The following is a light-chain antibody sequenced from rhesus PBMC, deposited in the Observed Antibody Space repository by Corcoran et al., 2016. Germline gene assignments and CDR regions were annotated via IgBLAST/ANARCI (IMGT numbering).Light chain of an antibody. V-gene: IGKV2-60*01. J-gene: IGKJ3*01. Sequence: DIVMTQTPLSPSVTLGEPASISCRSSQSLLSMNGFNYLNWYLQKPGQSPQLLMYHGFHRASGVPDRFSGSGSGRDFTLETSRGEAESVGVYYCMQNLRTPFVFGPGPQLGVK. CDR2: HGF. CDR1: QSLLSMNGFNY. CDR3: MQNLRTPFV.